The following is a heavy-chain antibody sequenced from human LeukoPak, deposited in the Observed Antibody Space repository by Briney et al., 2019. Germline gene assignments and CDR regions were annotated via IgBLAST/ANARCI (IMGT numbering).Heavy chain of an antibody. CDR1: RFSFSNFW. V-gene: IGHV3-7*01. CDR3: ARNLTNWNDATFDI. CDR2: IKVDGRET. Sequence: PAGSLTLSCAASRFSFSNFWMSWVRQGPGKGLGWVANIKVDGRETYHMDSVKGRFTISRDNSKKSLYLQMDYLRPEDAAVYYCARNLTNWNDATFDIWGQGTMVTVAS. D-gene: IGHD1-1*01. J-gene: IGHJ3*02.